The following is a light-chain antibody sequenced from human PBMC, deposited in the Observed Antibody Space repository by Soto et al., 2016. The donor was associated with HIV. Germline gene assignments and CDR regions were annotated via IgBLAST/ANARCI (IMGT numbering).Light chain of an antibody. Sequence: SSELTQDPAVSVALGQTVRITCQGDSPRSYYASWYQQKPGQAPVLVIYGKNNRPSGIPDRFSGSSSGNTASLTITGAQAEDEADYYCNSRDSSGNKVFGGGTKLTV. CDR2: GKN. CDR3: NSRDSSGNKV. V-gene: IGLV3-19*01. CDR1: SPRSYY. J-gene: IGLJ2*01.